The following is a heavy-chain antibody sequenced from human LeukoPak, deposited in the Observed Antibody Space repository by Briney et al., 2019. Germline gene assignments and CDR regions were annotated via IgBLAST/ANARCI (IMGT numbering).Heavy chain of an antibody. D-gene: IGHD3/OR15-3a*01. CDR2: MRSDGGST. CDR1: EFTFSYYW. V-gene: IGHV3-74*01. CDR3: ASDPYLANFWTGYPHY. Sequence: GGSLRLSCAASEFTFSYYWMYWVRRGRGQGLVSVSRMRSDGGSTTYADCVEGRLTISRDNAKNTLYQQMQSLRSGHTGISYCASDPYLANFWTGYPHYWGQGTLVTVSS. J-gene: IGHJ4*02.